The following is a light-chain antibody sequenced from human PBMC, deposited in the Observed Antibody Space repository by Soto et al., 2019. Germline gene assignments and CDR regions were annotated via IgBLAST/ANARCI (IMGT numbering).Light chain of an antibody. J-gene: IGKJ4*01. Sequence: DIQLTQSPSFLSASVGDRVTITCRASQAISSDLAWYQQKPGKAPKLLIYAASTLQSGVPSRFSGSGSGTEFTLTISSLQPEDFATYYCQQLNSYAFTFGGGTKVEIK. CDR3: QQLNSYAFT. CDR2: AAS. V-gene: IGKV1-9*01. CDR1: QAISSD.